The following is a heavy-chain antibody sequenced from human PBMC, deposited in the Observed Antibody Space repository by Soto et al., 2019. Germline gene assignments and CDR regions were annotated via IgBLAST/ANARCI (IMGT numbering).Heavy chain of an antibody. J-gene: IGHJ4*02. D-gene: IGHD1-26*01. CDR3: AKSHKWELPWHDY. CDR1: GFTFSSYA. Sequence: GGSLRLSCAASGFTFSSYAMSWVRQAPGKGLEWVSASSGSGGSTYYADSVKGRFTISRDNSKNTLYLQMNSRRAEDTAVYYCAKSHKWELPWHDYWGQGTLVTVSS. V-gene: IGHV3-23*01. CDR2: SSGSGGST.